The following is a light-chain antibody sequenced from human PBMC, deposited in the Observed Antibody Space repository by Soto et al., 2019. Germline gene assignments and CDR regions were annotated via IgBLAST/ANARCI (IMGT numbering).Light chain of an antibody. Sequence: EIVSTQSPGTLSLSPGERATLSCRASQIVSSSYLAWYQQKPGQAPRLLIYGASSRATGIPDKFSGSGSGTDFTLTISRLEPEDFAVYYCQQYDISPLTFGGGTKVEIK. CDR2: GAS. J-gene: IGKJ4*01. V-gene: IGKV3-20*01. CDR1: QIVSSSY. CDR3: QQYDISPLT.